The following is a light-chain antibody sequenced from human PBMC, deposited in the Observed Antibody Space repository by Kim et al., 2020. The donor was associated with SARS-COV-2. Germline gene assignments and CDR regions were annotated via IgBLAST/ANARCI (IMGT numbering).Light chain of an antibody. J-gene: IGLJ7*01. Sequence: QSALTQPPSVSGSPGQSVTISCTGPSSDVSWYQQPPGTAPKVLIYGVTQRPSGVPDRFSGSKSGNTAYLTISGLRAEDEAEYYCSSYTSTLTWVFGGGTKVTVL. CDR1: SSD. CDR2: GVT. V-gene: IGLV2-18*02. CDR3: SSYTSTLTWV.